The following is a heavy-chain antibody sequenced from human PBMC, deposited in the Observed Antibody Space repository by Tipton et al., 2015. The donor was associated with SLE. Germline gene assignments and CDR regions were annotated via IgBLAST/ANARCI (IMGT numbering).Heavy chain of an antibody. Sequence: TLSLTCTVSGGSISSYYWSWIRQPPGKGLEWIGYIYYSGSTYYNPSLKSRVTISVDTSKNQFSLKLSSVTAADTAVYYCARDDYYDSSGYDYWGQGTLVTVSS. CDR3: ARDDYYDSSGYDY. D-gene: IGHD3-22*01. J-gene: IGHJ4*02. CDR2: IYYSGST. CDR1: GGSISSYY. V-gene: IGHV4-30-4*01.